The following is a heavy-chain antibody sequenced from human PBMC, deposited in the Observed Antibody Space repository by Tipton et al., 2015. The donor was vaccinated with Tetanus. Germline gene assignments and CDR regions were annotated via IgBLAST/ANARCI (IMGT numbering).Heavy chain of an antibody. CDR2: IIPLLGIA. CDR3: ARGARIAAAGTVF. CDR1: GYTFTGYY. Sequence: QSGPEVKKPGASVKVSCKASGYTFTGYYMHWVRQAPGQGLEWMGRIIPLLGIANYAQKFQGRVTITADKSPSTAYMELSSLRSEDTAVYYCARGARIAAAGTVFWGQGTLVTVSS. J-gene: IGHJ4*02. V-gene: IGHV1-69*04. D-gene: IGHD6-13*01.